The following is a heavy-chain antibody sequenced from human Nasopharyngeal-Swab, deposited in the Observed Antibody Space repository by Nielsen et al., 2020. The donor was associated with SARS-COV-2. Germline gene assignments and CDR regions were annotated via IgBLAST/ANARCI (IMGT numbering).Heavy chain of an antibody. D-gene: IGHD1-1*01. Sequence: ASVKVSCKVSGYTLTELSMHWVRQAPGKGLEWVGGFDPEDGETIYAQKFQGRVTMTRDTSISTAYMELSRLRSDDTAVYYCARGPGTGTKRGYFDYWGQGTLVTVSS. CDR1: GYTLTELS. CDR2: FDPEDGET. V-gene: IGHV1-24*01. CDR3: ARGPGTGTKRGYFDY. J-gene: IGHJ4*02.